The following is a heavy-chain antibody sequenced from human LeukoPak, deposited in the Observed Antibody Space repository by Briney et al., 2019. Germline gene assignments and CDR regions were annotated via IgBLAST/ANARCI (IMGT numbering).Heavy chain of an antibody. D-gene: IGHD1-26*01. V-gene: IGHV4-39*01. CDR3: ARHRGGSYLVFDY. Sequence: SETLSLTCTVSGGSISSSSYYWGWIRQPPGKGLEWLGSIYYSGSTYYNPSLKSRVTISVDTSKNQFSLTLSSVTAADTAVYYCARHRGGSYLVFDYWGQGTLVTVSS. CDR2: IYYSGST. CDR1: GGSISSSSYY. J-gene: IGHJ4*02.